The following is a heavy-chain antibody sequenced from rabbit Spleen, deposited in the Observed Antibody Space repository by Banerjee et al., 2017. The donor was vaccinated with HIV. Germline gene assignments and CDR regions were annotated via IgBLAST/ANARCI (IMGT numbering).Heavy chain of an antibody. V-gene: IGHV1S45*01. J-gene: IGHJ4*01. CDR3: ARGYSSGYHNYVEAFNL. CDR2: IAGSSSGFT. Sequence: QEQLEESGGDLVKPGASLTLTCTASGFSFSSSDYMCWVRQAPGKGLEWISCIAGSSSGFTYSASWAKGRFTISKTSSTTVTLQMTSLTAADTATYFCARGYSSGYHNYVEAFNLWGPGTLVTVS. CDR1: GFSFSSSDY. D-gene: IGHD1-1*01.